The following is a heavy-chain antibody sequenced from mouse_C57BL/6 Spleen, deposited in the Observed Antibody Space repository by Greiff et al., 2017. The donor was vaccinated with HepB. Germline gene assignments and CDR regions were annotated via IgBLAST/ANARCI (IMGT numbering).Heavy chain of an antibody. CDR2: ISYDGSN. CDR1: GYSITSGYY. Sequence: DVQLQESGPGLVKPSQSLSLTCSVTGYSITSGYYWNWIRQFPGNKLEWMGYISYDGSNNYNPSLKNRISITRDTSKNQFFLKLNSVTTEDTATYYCATSYYGSSYIDYWGQGTTLTVSS. D-gene: IGHD1-1*01. J-gene: IGHJ2*01. V-gene: IGHV3-6*01. CDR3: ATSYYGSSYIDY.